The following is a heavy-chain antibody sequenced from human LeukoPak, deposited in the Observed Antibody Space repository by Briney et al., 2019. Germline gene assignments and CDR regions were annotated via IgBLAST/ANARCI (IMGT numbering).Heavy chain of an antibody. Sequence: GRSLRLSCEASGFIFSSYGMHWVRQAPGKGLEWVAVIAYDGTNKYYADSVKGRFTISRDNSKNTLYLQMNSLRAEDTALYYCASPQWPGYFDYWGQGALVTVSA. D-gene: IGHD6-19*01. CDR3: ASPQWPGYFDY. J-gene: IGHJ4*02. CDR1: GFIFSSYG. CDR2: IAYDGTNK. V-gene: IGHV3-30*03.